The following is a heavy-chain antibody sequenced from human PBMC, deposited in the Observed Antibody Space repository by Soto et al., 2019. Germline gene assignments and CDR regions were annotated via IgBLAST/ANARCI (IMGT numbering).Heavy chain of an antibody. J-gene: IGHJ4*02. CDR1: GFSISDHY. V-gene: IGHV3-72*01. CDR2: SRNKPASYTT. Sequence: EVQLVESGGGLVQPGGSLRLFCAASGFSISDHYMDWVRQAPGKGLEWVGRSRNKPASYTTEYAAAVKGGFTISRDXSKNSLYLQMNSLKTEDTAVYFCARSQAGSTDYWGQGT. CDR3: ARSQAGSTDY. D-gene: IGHD6-13*01.